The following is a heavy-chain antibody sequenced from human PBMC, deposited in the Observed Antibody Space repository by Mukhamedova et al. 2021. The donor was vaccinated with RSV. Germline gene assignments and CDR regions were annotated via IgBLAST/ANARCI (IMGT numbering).Heavy chain of an antibody. D-gene: IGHD6-6*01. Sequence: GLEWVAFIRYDGSNKYYADSVKGRFTISRDNSKNTLYLQMNSLRAEDTAVYYCAKGSSIAARPVREGYMDVWGQGTTVTVTS. V-gene: IGHV3-30*02. CDR3: AKGSSIAARPVREGYMDV. CDR2: IRYDGSNK. J-gene: IGHJ6*03.